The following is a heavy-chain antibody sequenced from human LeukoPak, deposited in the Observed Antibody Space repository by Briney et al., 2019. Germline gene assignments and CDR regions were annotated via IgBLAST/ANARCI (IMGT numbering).Heavy chain of an antibody. CDR2: IKQVRGEK. V-gene: IGHV3-7*01. J-gene: IGHJ4*02. CDR1: GFTFSSYW. D-gene: IGHD3-22*01. Sequence: PGGSLKLSCTASGFTFSSYWMSWVRQAPGKGLEWLANIKQVRGEKYYVDSVKGRFTISRDNAKNSLYLQMNSLRAEDTAVYYCARGPPRITMIVVVTKKGFDYWGQGTLVTVSS. CDR3: ARGPPRITMIVVVTKKGFDY.